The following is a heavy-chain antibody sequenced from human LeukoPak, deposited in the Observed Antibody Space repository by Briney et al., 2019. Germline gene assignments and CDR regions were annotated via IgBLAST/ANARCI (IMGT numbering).Heavy chain of an antibody. CDR3: ARDPDYGGNPYYFDY. CDR1: GFTFSSYG. Sequence: YPGGSLRLSCAASGFTFSSYGMTWVRQAPGKGLEWVSAISGSGGSTYYADSVKGRFTIPRDNAKNTLYLQMNSLRAEDTAVYYCARDPDYGGNPYYFDYWGQGTLVTVSS. J-gene: IGHJ4*02. V-gene: IGHV3-23*01. CDR2: ISGSGGST. D-gene: IGHD4-23*01.